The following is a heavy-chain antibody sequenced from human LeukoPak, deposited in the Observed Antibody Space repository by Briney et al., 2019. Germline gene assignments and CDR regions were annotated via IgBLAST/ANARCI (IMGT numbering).Heavy chain of an antibody. J-gene: IGHJ4*02. CDR3: AGERDTAMVTGFDY. D-gene: IGHD5-18*01. CDR1: GGSISSYY. V-gene: IGHV4-59*01. CDR2: IYYSGST. Sequence: PSETLSLTCTVSGGSISSYYWSWIRQPPGKGLEWIGYIYYSGSTNYNPSLKSRVTISVGTSKNQFSLKLSSVTAADTAVYYCAGERDTAMVTGFDYWGQGTLVTVSS.